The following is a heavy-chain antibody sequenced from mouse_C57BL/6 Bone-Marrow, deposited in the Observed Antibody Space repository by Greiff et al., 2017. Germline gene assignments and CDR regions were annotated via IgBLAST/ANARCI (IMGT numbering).Heavy chain of an antibody. CDR3: ARYYYGSSWYFYY. J-gene: IGHJ2*03. CDR1: GYTFTDYY. V-gene: IGHV1-26*01. Sequence: VQLQQSGPELVKPGASVKISCKASGYTFTDYYMNWVKQSHGQSLEWIGDINPNNGGTSYNQKLKGKATLTVAKSSSTAYMELRSLTSEDSAVYYCARYYYGSSWYFYYWGQGTSLTVSS. CDR2: INPNNGGT. D-gene: IGHD1-1*01.